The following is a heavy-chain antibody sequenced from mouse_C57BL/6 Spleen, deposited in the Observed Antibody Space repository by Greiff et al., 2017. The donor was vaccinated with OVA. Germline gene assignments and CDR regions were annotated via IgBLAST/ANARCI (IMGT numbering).Heavy chain of an antibody. V-gene: IGHV5-4*01. Sequence: EVKLVESGGGLVKPGGSLKLSCAASGFTFSSYAMSWVRQTPEKRLEWVATISDGGSSTYYPDNVKGRFTISRDNAKNNLYLQMSHLKSEDTAMYYCARDGYLTGSYFDYWGQGTTLTVSS. J-gene: IGHJ2*01. CDR2: ISDGGSST. CDR1: GFTFSSYA. CDR3: ARDGYLTGSYFDY. D-gene: IGHD2-2*01.